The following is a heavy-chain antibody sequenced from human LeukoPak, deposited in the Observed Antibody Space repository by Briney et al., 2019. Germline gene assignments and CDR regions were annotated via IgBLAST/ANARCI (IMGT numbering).Heavy chain of an antibody. CDR2: INPNSGGT. D-gene: IGHD6-19*01. CDR3: ARVVEQWLVYDY. V-gene: IGHV1-2*02. CDR1: GYTFTVYY. Sequence: ASVTVSFKSSGYTFTVYYMHWLRQAPGQGLEWMGWINPNSGGTNYPQKFQGRVTMTRDTSISTAYMELSRLRSDDTAVYYCARVVEQWLVYDYWGQGTLVTVSS. J-gene: IGHJ4*02.